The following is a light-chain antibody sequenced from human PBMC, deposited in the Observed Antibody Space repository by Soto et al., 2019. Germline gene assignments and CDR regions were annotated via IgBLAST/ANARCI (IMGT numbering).Light chain of an antibody. CDR2: GAS. CDR1: QSVSSSY. Sequence: EIVLTPSPGTLSLSPGERATLSCRASQSVSSSYLAWYQQKPGQAPRLLIYGASTRATGIPARFSGTGSGTEFTLTISSLQSEDSAVYYCQHYNHWLWTFGQGTKVDI. J-gene: IGKJ1*01. V-gene: IGKV3-15*01. CDR3: QHYNHWLWT.